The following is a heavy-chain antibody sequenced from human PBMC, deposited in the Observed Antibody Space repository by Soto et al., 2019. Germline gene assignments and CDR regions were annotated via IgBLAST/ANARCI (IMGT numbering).Heavy chain of an antibody. J-gene: IGHJ4*02. V-gene: IGHV3-7*04. CDR2: IKQDGSEK. CDR1: GFTFSNSW. Sequence: EVQPVESGGGLVQPGGSLRLSCATSGFTFSNSWISWVRQAPGKGLEWVANIKQDGSEKYYVDSVKGRFTISRDNARNSLYLQMNSLRAEDTAVYYCAREFDYWGQGTLVTVSS. CDR3: AREFDY.